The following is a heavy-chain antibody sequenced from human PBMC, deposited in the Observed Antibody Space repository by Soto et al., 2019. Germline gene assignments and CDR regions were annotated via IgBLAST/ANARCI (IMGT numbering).Heavy chain of an antibody. J-gene: IGHJ4*02. V-gene: IGHV3-7*01. CDR1: GLTFGSYW. CDR3: ARAGYCGPGCYYYFDY. CDR2: IKPDGSAT. D-gene: IGHD2-21*02. Sequence: GGSLRLSCAVSGLTFGSYWMNRVRLIPGKGLEWVAYIKPDGSATYYVDSVKGRFTISRDNAKNSLYLQMNSLRVEDTSVYYCARAGYCGPGCYYYFDYWGQGTLVTVSS.